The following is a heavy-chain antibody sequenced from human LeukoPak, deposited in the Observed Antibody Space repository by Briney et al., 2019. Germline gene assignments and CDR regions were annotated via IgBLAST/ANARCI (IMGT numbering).Heavy chain of an antibody. J-gene: IGHJ3*01. CDR2: IFFTGTT. Sequence: SQTLSLTCSVSGVSFTSDYWTWIRQQSPGKGLEWIGYIFFTGTTDYNPSLRSRATISVDTSKKQFSLRLTSVTVADTAVYYCARLRGGDYNDVFDLWGQGTLVTVSS. CDR3: ARLRGGDYNDVFDL. V-gene: IGHV4-59*08. CDR1: GVSFTSDY. D-gene: IGHD4-17*01.